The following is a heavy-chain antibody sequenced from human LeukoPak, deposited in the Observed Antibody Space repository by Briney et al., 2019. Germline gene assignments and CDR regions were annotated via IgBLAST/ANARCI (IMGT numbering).Heavy chain of an antibody. D-gene: IGHD2-2*02. Sequence: SQTLSLTCTVSGGSISSGGYYWSWIRQHPGKGLEWIVYIYYSGSTYYHPSLKSRVTISVDTSKNQFSLKLSSVTAADTAVYYCARESCSSTSCYTRGIDYWGQGTLVTVSS. CDR1: GGSISSGGYY. V-gene: IGHV4-31*03. J-gene: IGHJ4*02. CDR3: ARESCSSTSCYTRGIDY. CDR2: IYYSGST.